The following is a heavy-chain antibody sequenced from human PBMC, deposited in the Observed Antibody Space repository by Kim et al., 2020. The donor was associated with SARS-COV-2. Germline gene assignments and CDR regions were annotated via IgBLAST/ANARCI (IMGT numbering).Heavy chain of an antibody. CDR1: GFTFTSYW. Sequence: GGSLRLSCAASGFTFTSYWMSWVRQAPGKGLEWVANIMQDGSEKYYVDSVRGRFTISRDNAKNSLYLQMNSLRAEDTAVYYCAREYHCRGGRCYLHSFDYWGQGTLVTVSS. D-gene: IGHD2-15*01. J-gene: IGHJ4*02. CDR3: AREYHCRGGRCYLHSFDY. CDR2: IMQDGSEK. V-gene: IGHV3-7*01.